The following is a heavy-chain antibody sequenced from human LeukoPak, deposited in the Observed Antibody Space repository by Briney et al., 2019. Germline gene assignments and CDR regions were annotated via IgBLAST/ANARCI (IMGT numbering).Heavy chain of an antibody. Sequence: PSETLSLTCTVSGGSISSSSYYWGWIRQPPGKGLEWIGSIYYSGSTYYNPSLKSRVTISVDTSKNQFSLKLSSVTAADTAVYYCARVRGDYGDSDYYYYMDVWGKGTTVTVSS. D-gene: IGHD4-17*01. J-gene: IGHJ6*03. CDR2: IYYSGST. CDR3: ARVRGDYGDSDYYYYMDV. V-gene: IGHV4-39*07. CDR1: GGSISSSSYY.